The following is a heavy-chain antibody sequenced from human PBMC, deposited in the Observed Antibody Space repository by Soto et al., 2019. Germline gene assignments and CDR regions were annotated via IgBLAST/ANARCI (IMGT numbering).Heavy chain of an antibody. CDR1: GCTFSSYW. V-gene: IGHV3-7*01. D-gene: IGHD3-10*01. Sequence: EVQLVESGGGLVQPGGSLRLSCAASGCTFSSYWMSWVRQAPGKGLEWVANIKQDGSEKYYVDSVKGRFTISRDNAKNSLYLQMNSLRAEDTAVYYCARLRAGNAFDIWGQGTMVTVSS. J-gene: IGHJ3*02. CDR3: ARLRAGNAFDI. CDR2: IKQDGSEK.